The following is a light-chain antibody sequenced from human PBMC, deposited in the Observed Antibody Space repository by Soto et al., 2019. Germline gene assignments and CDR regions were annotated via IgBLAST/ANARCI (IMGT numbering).Light chain of an antibody. V-gene: IGKV1-5*03. CDR3: QHYNSYSEA. Sequence: EIQITQSTWTLSGSVGARVTTTRRASQTISSWLAWYQRKPGKAPKLPSYKASTLKRGVPSRCRGSGSGTEFTLTSSSLQPDDFATYYCQHYNSYSEAFGQGTKVDI. CDR2: KAS. CDR1: QTISSW. J-gene: IGKJ1*01.